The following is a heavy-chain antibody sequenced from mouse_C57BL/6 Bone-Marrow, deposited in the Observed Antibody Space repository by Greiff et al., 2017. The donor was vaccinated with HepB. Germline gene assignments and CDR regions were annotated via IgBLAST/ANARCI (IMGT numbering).Heavy chain of an antibody. Sequence: QVHVKQSGAERVRPGASVTLSCKASGYTFTDYEMHWVKQTPVHGLEWIGAIDPETGGTAYNQKFKGKAILTADKSSSTAYMELRSLTSEDSAVYYCTRSDDGYYRYWFAYWGQGTLVTVSA. CDR1: GYTFTDYE. V-gene: IGHV1-15*01. CDR3: TRSDDGYYRYWFAY. J-gene: IGHJ3*01. CDR2: IDPETGGT. D-gene: IGHD2-3*01.